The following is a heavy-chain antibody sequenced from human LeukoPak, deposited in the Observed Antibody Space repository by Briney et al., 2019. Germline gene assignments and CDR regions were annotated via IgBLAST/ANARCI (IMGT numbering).Heavy chain of an antibody. CDR3: ARQIYSYGLYYFDY. Sequence: GGSLRLSCAASGFTFSSYWMHWVRQAPGKGLVWVSRINGDGSSTSYADSVKGRFTISRDNAKNTLYLQMNSLRAEDTAVYYCARQIYSYGLYYFDYWGQGTLVTVSS. CDR1: GFTFSSYW. V-gene: IGHV3-74*01. CDR2: INGDGSST. J-gene: IGHJ4*02. D-gene: IGHD5-18*01.